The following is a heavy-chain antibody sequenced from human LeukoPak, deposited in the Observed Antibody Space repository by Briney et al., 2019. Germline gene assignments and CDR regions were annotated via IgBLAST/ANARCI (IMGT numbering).Heavy chain of an antibody. CDR2: IYASGST. Sequence: SETLSLTCTVSGGSISSDYWSWIRQPAGKGLEWIGRIYASGSTNYNPSLKSRVTISVDTSKNQFSLKLSSVTAADTAVYYCARESGGVTAAAGTGDWFDPWGQGTLVTVSS. J-gene: IGHJ5*02. CDR3: ARESGGVTAAAGTGDWFDP. CDR1: GGSISSDY. D-gene: IGHD6-13*01. V-gene: IGHV4-4*07.